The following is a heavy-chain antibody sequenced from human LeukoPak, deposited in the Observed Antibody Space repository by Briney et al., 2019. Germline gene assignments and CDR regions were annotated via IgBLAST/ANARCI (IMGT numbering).Heavy chain of an antibody. V-gene: IGHV3-23*01. J-gene: IGHJ4*02. CDR2: LSGSGDST. CDR1: GFTFSNFA. D-gene: IGHD3-10*01. Sequence: PGGSLRLACAAFGFTFSNFAMTWVRLAPGRGLEWVSTLSGSGDSTHFADSVKGRFTISRDNSKNTLYLQMNRLRVEDTALYYCAKGSVDTSYIDYWGQGTLVTVSS. CDR3: AKGSVDTSYIDY.